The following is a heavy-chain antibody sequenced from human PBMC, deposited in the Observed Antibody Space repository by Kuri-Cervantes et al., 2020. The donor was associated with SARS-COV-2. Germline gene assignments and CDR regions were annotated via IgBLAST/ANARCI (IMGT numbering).Heavy chain of an antibody. CDR3: ARLTGTTSSGAFDI. CDR1: GFTFSSYS. Sequence: GESLKISCAASGFTFSSYSMNWVRQAPGKGLEWVSSISSSSSYIYYADSVKGRFTISRDNAKNSLYLQMNSLRAEDTAVYYCARLTGTTSSGAFDIWGQGTMVTVSS. V-gene: IGHV3-21*01. D-gene: IGHD1-7*01. J-gene: IGHJ3*02. CDR2: ISSSSSYI.